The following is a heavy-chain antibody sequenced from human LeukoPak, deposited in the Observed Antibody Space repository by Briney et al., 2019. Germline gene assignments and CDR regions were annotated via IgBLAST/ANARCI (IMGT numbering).Heavy chain of an antibody. CDR1: GYSISSGYY. D-gene: IGHD6-25*01. Sequence: SETLSLTCTVSGYSISSGYYWGWIRQPPGKGLEWIGSIYHSGSTYYNPSLKSRVTISVDTSKNQFSLKLSSVTAADTAVYYCARGWGYSSVDYWGQGTLVTVSS. J-gene: IGHJ4*02. V-gene: IGHV4-38-2*02. CDR2: IYHSGST. CDR3: ARGWGYSSVDY.